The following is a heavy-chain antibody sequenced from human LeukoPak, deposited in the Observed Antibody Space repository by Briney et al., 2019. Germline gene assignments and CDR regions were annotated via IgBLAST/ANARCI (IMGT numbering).Heavy chain of an antibody. Sequence: SSETLSLTCTVSGGSISSYYWSWIRQPPGKGLEWIGYIYYSGSTNYNPSLKSRVTISVDTSKNQFSLKLSSVTAADTAVYYCARHEGATTSGLDYWGQGTLVTVSS. D-gene: IGHD1-26*01. V-gene: IGHV4-59*08. J-gene: IGHJ4*02. CDR3: ARHEGATTSGLDY. CDR2: IYYSGST. CDR1: GGSISSYY.